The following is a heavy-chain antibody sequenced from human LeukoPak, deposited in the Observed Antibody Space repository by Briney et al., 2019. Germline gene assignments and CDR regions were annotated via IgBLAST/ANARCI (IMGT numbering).Heavy chain of an antibody. J-gene: IGHJ5*02. CDR1: GFTFSSYS. Sequence: GGSLRLSCAASGFTFSSYSMNWIRQAPGKGLEWVSSISSSTSYIYYADSVKGRFTISKDNAKNSLYLQMNSLRAEDTAVYYCARDTLGPQQSQLLLSNWFDPWGQGTLVTVSS. D-gene: IGHD2-2*01. V-gene: IGHV3-21*01. CDR2: ISSSTSYI. CDR3: ARDTLGPQQSQLLLSNWFDP.